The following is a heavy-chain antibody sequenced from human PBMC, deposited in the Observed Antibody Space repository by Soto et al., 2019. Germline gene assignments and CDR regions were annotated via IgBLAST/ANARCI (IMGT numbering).Heavy chain of an antibody. J-gene: IGHJ3*02. V-gene: IGHV4-59*12. CDR2: SYNSELI. D-gene: IGHD2-21*02. CDR3: ARASKDFGGNFRGDYASDI. CDR1: GGSISNYY. Sequence: QVQLQESGPGLVKPSETLSLTCSVSGGSISNYYWTWIRQPPGMGLEWMGRSYNSELINYNPSLNCQVTILLDTSKKQFSLNLRSVTAAETAVYYCARASKDFGGNFRGDYASDIWGQGTMVTVSS.